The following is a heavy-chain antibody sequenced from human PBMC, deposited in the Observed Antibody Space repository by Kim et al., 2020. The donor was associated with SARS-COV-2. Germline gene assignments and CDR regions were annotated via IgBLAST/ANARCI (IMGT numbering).Heavy chain of an antibody. CDR3: ASRIITSFDY. CDR2: T. V-gene: IGHV3-74*01. J-gene: IGHJ4*02. D-gene: IGHD3-22*01. Sequence: TTHAAYWKGRFTLPRDNAKNTLYLQMNRLRAGDTAVYYCASRIITSFDYWGQGTLVTVSS.